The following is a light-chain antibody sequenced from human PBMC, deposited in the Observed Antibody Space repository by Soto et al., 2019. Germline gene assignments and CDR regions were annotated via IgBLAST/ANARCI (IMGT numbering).Light chain of an antibody. V-gene: IGKV3-20*01. CDR1: QSVASAY. CDR2: GAS. Sequence: EIVLTQSPGTLSLSPGERATLSCRASQSVASAYLAWYQHKPGQAPRLLIYGASSRATGIPDRISGSGSGTDFTLTISRLEPEDFAVYYWQQYGSSRWTFGQGTKVEAK. J-gene: IGKJ1*01. CDR3: QQYGSSRWT.